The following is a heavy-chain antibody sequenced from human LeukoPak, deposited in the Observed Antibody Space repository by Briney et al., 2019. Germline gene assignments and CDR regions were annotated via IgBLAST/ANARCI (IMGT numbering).Heavy chain of an antibody. CDR1: GFTFSSYA. Sequence: GGSLRLSCAASGFTFSSYAMSWVRQAPGKGLEWVSAISGSGGSTHYADSVKGRFTISRDSSKNTLYLQMNSLRAEDTAVYYCAKDPTAMVSYTWFDPWGQGTLVTVSS. CDR3: AKDPTAMVSYTWFDP. D-gene: IGHD5-18*01. J-gene: IGHJ5*02. CDR2: ISGSGGST. V-gene: IGHV3-23*01.